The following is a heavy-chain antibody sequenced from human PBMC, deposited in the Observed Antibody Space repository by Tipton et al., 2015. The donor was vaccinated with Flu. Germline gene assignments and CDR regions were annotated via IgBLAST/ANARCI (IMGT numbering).Heavy chain of an antibody. Sequence: TLSLTCTVSGGSIRSNNYNWGWLRQPPGKGLEWIGSVNYGGGTSYNPSLESRLTIPLDTPKNHFSLRRSSVTAADTAVYYCATRRDYYDSSEFDYWGQGAQVSVSS. CDR3: ATRRDYYDSSEFDY. V-gene: IGHV4-39*07. CDR1: GGSIRSNNYN. D-gene: IGHD3-22*01. CDR2: VNYGGGT. J-gene: IGHJ4*02.